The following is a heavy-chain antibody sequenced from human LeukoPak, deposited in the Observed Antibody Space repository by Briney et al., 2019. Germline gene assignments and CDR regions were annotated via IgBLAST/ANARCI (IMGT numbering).Heavy chain of an antibody. J-gene: IGHJ4*02. V-gene: IGHV3-74*01. D-gene: IGHD1-26*01. Sequence: GASLRLSCAASGFTFSDYWMHWVGQAPGKGLVWVSRINTDGTFIRHADSVQGRFTISRDAAKNTLFLQMNSLRAEDTAVYYCAREARVGGALQYWGQGVLVTVSA. CDR1: GFTFSDYW. CDR3: AREARVGGALQY. CDR2: INTDGTFI.